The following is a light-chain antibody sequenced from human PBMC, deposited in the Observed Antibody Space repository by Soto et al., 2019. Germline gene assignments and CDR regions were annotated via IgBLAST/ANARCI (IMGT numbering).Light chain of an antibody. CDR3: QQYDNFPRAIN. J-gene: IGKJ5*01. Sequence: DIQMTQSPSSLSASVGDRVTIACQASQDISNYLHWYQQKTGKAPTLLIYDASNLETGVPSRFSGSGSGTDFTFTISSLQPEHIATYYCQQYDNFPRAINFGQGTRLEIK. V-gene: IGKV1-33*01. CDR2: DAS. CDR1: QDISNY.